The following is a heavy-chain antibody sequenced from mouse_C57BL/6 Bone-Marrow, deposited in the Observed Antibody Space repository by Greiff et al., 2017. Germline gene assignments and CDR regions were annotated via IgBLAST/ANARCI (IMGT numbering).Heavy chain of an antibody. CDR1: GYTFTDYY. J-gene: IGHJ4*01. CDR3: ARDYTPTMDY. CDR2: INPNHGGT. D-gene: IGHD2-12*01. Sequence: VQLQQSGPELVKPGASVKISCKASGYTFTDYYMNWVKQSHGKSLEWIGDINPNHGGTSYNQKFKGKATLTVDKSSSTAYMELRSLTSEDSAVYDCARDYTPTMDYWGQGTSVTVAS. V-gene: IGHV1-26*01.